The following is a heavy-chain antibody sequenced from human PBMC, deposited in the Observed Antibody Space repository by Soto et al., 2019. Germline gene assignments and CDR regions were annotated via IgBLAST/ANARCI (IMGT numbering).Heavy chain of an antibody. CDR2: IWYDGSNK. D-gene: IGHD4-17*01. CDR3: ARDNPMTTVTTFHYYGMDV. V-gene: IGHV3-33*01. CDR1: GFTFSSYG. J-gene: IGHJ6*02. Sequence: QVQLVESGGGVVQPGRSLRLSCAASGFTFSSYGMHWVRQAPGKGLEWVAVIWYDGSNKYYADSVKGRFTISRDNSKNTLYLQMNSLRAEDTAVYYCARDNPMTTVTTFHYYGMDVWGQGTTVTVSS.